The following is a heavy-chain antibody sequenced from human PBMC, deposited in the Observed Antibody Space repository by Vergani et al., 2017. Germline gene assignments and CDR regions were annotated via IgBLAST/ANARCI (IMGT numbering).Heavy chain of an antibody. V-gene: IGHV4-34*01. D-gene: IGHD3-22*01. CDR2: VNHSGST. CDR1: GGSFCGDY. CDR3: AREKYYYDSSGYSYGADY. J-gene: IGHJ4*02. Sequence: QVQLQQWGAGLLKPSETLSLTCAVYGGSFCGDYWSWIRQPPGKGLGWIGEVNHSGSTNYNPSLKSRVTISVDTSKNQFSLKLSSVTAADTAVYYCAREKYYYDSSGYSYGADYWGQGTLVTVSS.